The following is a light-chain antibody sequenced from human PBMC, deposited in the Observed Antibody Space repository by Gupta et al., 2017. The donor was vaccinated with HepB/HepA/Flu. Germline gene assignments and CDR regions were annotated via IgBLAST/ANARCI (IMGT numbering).Light chain of an antibody. CDR3: SSYTSRDTWV. J-gene: IGLJ3*02. CDR1: SSDVGGYKY. V-gene: IGLV2-14*03. CDR2: DVG. Sequence: QPALTQPASVSRSPGQSITISCTGSSSDVGGYKYVSWYQQHTGKAPKFMFYDVGTRPSGVSNRFSGSKSGNTASPTISGLQAEDEADYYCSSYTSRDTWVFGGGTKLTGL.